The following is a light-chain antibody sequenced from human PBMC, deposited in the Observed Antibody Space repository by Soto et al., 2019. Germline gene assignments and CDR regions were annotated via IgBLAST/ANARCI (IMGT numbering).Light chain of an antibody. CDR3: LHCDYLPL. CDR1: QDITSY. V-gene: IGKV1-33*01. J-gene: IGKJ3*01. Sequence: DIQMTQSPSSLSASVGDRVTITCQASQDITSYLNWYQHKPGKAPKLLIYDASILEAGVPSRFSGSGSGTEFTFTISSLQPEDVATYYCLHCDYLPLFGPGTTVDFK. CDR2: DAS.